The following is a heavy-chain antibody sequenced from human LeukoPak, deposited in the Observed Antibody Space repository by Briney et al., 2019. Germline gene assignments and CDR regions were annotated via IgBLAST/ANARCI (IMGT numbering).Heavy chain of an antibody. Sequence: SETLSLTCTVSGGSISSYYWSWIRQPPGKGLEWIGYIYYSGSTNYNPSLKSRVTISLDTSKNQFSLKLRSVTAADTAVYYCARVTIVGATTRFDPWGQGTLVTVSS. CDR1: GGSISSYY. CDR3: ARVTIVGATTRFDP. CDR2: IYYSGST. D-gene: IGHD1-26*01. J-gene: IGHJ5*02. V-gene: IGHV4-59*01.